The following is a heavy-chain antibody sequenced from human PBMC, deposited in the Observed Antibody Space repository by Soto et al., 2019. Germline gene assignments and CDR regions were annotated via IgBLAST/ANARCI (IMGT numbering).Heavy chain of an antibody. D-gene: IGHD6-13*01. Sequence: QVQLVQSGAEVKKPGASVKVSCKASGYTFTSYDINWVRQATGQGLEWMGWMNPNSGNTGSAPKFQGRVTMTRNTSISTDYMELSSLRSEDTAVYYCARRGYSSSWYYYYYYGMDVWGQGTTVTVSS. CDR2: MNPNSGNT. CDR1: GYTFTSYD. J-gene: IGHJ6*02. V-gene: IGHV1-8*01. CDR3: ARRGYSSSWYYYYYYGMDV.